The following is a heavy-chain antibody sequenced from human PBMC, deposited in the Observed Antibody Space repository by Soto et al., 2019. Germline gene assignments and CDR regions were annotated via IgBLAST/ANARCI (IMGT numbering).Heavy chain of an antibody. CDR1: GFTFSSYG. CDR2: IWYDGSNK. CDR3: ARGYYYDSSGLPGY. V-gene: IGHV3-33*01. D-gene: IGHD3-22*01. Sequence: QVQLVESGGGVVQPGRSLRLSCAASGFTFSSYGMHWVRQAPGKGLEWVAVIWYDGSNKYYADSVKGRFIISRDNSKNTLYLQMNSLRAEDTAVYYCARGYYYDSSGLPGYWGQGTLVTVSS. J-gene: IGHJ4*02.